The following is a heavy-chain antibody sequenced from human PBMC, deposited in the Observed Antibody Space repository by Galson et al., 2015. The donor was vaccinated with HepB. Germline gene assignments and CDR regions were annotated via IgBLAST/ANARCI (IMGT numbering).Heavy chain of an antibody. Sequence: SLRLSCAAFGFTFNSYAMSWVRQAPGKGLEWVSTVSGSGGSTHYADSVKGRFTISRDNSKNTVYLQMNSLRAEDTAVYFCAKAGVVRYYDILPGYYNIYYFDYWGQGTLVTVSS. CDR1: GFTFNSYA. CDR3: AKAGVVRYYDILPGYYNIYYFDY. CDR2: VSGSGGST. J-gene: IGHJ4*02. V-gene: IGHV3-23*01. D-gene: IGHD3-9*01.